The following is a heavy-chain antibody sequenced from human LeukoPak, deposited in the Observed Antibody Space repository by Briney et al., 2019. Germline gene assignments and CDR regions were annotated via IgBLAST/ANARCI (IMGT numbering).Heavy chain of an antibody. V-gene: IGHV3-21*06. CDR2: ISGSSSYI. CDR1: GFTFSSYS. J-gene: IGHJ4*02. CDR3: ARDNDYGDYEPLDY. D-gene: IGHD4-17*01. Sequence: GGSLRLSCAASGFTFSSYSMNWVRQAPAKGLEWVSSISGSSSYIYYADSVKGRFTISRDNAKNSLYLQMNSLRAEDTAVYYCARDNDYGDYEPLDYWGQGTLVIVPS.